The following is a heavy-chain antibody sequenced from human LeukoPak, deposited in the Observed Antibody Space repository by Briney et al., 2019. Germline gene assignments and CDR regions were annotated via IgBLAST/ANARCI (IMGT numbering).Heavy chain of an antibody. CDR2: IYYSGDT. CDR3: ARHQWHYYYYMGV. CDR1: GGSISSSSYY. J-gene: IGHJ6*03. Sequence: SEALSLTCTVSGGSISSSSYYWGWIRQPPGKGLEWIGSIYYSGDTYYNPSLKSRRVTISVDTSKNQFSLRLSSVTAADTAVYYCARHQWHYYYYMGVWGKGSTVTVSS. V-gene: IGHV4-39*01. D-gene: IGHD6-19*01.